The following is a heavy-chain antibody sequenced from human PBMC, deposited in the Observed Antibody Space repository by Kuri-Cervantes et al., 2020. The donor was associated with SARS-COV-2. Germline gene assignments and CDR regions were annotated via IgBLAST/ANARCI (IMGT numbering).Heavy chain of an antibody. J-gene: IGHJ3*02. D-gene: IGHD1-26*01. Sequence: GSLRLSCAVYGGSFSGYYWSWIRQPPGKGLEWIGEINHSGSTNYNPSLKSRVTISVDTSKNQFSLKLSSVTAADTALYYCARHFPPIPSGAFDIWGQGTMVAVSS. CDR1: GGSFSGYY. CDR2: INHSGST. CDR3: ARHFPPIPSGAFDI. V-gene: IGHV4-34*01.